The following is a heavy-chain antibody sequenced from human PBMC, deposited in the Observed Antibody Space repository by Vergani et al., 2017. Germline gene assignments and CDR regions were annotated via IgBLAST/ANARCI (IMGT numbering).Heavy chain of an antibody. CDR2: MNPNSGNT. D-gene: IGHD3-22*01. Sequence: QVQLVQSGAEVKKPGASVKVSCKASGYTFTIYYMHWVRQATGQGLEWMGWMNPNSGNTGYAQKFQGRVTMTRNTSISTAYMELSSLRSEDTAVYYCARAGRYYYDSSGYYGATDAFDIWGQGTMVTVSS. V-gene: IGHV1-8*02. J-gene: IGHJ3*02. CDR1: GYTFTIYY. CDR3: ARAGRYYYDSSGYYGATDAFDI.